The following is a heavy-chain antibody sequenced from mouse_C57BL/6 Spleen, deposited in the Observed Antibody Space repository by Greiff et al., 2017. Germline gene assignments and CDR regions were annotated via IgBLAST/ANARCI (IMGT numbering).Heavy chain of an antibody. J-gene: IGHJ2*01. CDR2: IRNKANGYTT. CDR3: ARYIGAAQATGYFDY. D-gene: IGHD3-2*02. V-gene: IGHV7-3*01. Sequence: EVKLMESGGGLVQPGGSLSLSCAASGFTFTDYYMSWVRQPPGKALEWLGFIRNKANGYTTEYSASVKGRFTISRDNSQSILYLQMNALRAEDSATYYCARYIGAAQATGYFDYWGQGTTLTVSS. CDR1: GFTFTDYY.